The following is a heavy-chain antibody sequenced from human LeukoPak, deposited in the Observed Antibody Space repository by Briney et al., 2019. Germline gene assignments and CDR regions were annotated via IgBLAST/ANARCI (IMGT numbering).Heavy chain of an antibody. D-gene: IGHD3-10*01. CDR3: ARRGEDYGMDV. J-gene: IGHJ6*02. CDR1: GGSINNYY. V-gene: IGHV4-59*08. Sequence: SETLSLTCTVSGGSINNYYWSWIRQPPGKGLEWIGYIYYSGCTNYNPSLKSRVTISIDTSKNQFSLKLSSVTAADTAVYYCARRGEDYGMDVWGQGTTVTVSS. CDR2: IYYSGCT.